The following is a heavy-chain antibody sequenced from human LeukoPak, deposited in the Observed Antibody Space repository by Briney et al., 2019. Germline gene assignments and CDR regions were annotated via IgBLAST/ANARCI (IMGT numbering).Heavy chain of an antibody. V-gene: IGHV4-4*07. CDR3: ARDPRDYYYGMDV. Sequence: SETLSLTCAVYGGSFSGYYWSWIRQPAGKGLEWIGRIYTSGSTNYNPSLKSRVTMSVDTSKNQFSLKLSSVTAADTAVYYCARDPRDYYYGMDVWGQGTTVTVSS. J-gene: IGHJ6*02. CDR1: GGSFSGYY. CDR2: IYTSGST.